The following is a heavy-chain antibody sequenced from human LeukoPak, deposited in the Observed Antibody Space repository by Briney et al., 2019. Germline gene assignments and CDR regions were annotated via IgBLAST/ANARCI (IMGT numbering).Heavy chain of an antibody. CDR3: ARTARHLDY. V-gene: IGHV3-7*01. J-gene: IGHJ4*02. Sequence: GGSLRLSCGASGFTFDDYWMSWVRQAPGQGLEWVANINQDGSEKYYLDSAKGRFTISRDNARNSLYLQVNSLRAEDTAVYYCARTARHLDYWGQGTLVTVSS. CDR2: INQDGSEK. CDR1: GFTFDDYW. D-gene: IGHD5-18*01.